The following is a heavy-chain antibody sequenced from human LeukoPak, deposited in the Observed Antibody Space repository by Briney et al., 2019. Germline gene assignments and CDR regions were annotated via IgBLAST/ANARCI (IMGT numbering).Heavy chain of an antibody. J-gene: IGHJ4*02. V-gene: IGHV3-23*01. D-gene: IGHD3-22*01. CDR1: GFTFSSYA. CDR2: ISGSGGST. Sequence: GGSLRLSCAASGFTFSSYAMSWVRQAPGKGLEWVSAISGSGGSTYYADSVKGRFTISRDNSKNTLYLQMDSLTAEDTAVYYCAKYPNYYDSSGYCWGQGTLVTVSS. CDR3: AKYPNYYDSSGYC.